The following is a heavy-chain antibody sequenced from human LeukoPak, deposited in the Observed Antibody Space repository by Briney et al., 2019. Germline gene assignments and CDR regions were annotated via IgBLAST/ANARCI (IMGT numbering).Heavy chain of an antibody. CDR2: IYYSGST. CDR1: GGSISSYY. D-gene: IGHD6-13*01. J-gene: IGHJ3*01. V-gene: IGHV4-59*01. Sequence: SETLSLTCTVSGGSISSYYWSWIRQPPGKGLEWIGYIYYSGSTNYNPSLKSRVTISVDTSKNQFSLKLSSVTAADTAVYYCARDRSWSWGGFDVWGQGTMVTVSS. CDR3: ARDRSWSWGGFDV.